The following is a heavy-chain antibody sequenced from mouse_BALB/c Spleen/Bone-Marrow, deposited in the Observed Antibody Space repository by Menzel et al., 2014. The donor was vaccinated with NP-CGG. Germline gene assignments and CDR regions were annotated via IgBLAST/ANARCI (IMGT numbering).Heavy chain of an antibody. CDR2: IDPASDYT. V-gene: IGHV14-3*02. J-gene: IGHJ2*01. CDR1: GFNIKDTY. Sequence: EVMLVESGAELVKPGASVKLSCTASGFNIKDTYMHWVRQRPEQGLEWIGRIDPASDYTQFDSKFQGKATITADTSSNTAYLQLSSLTSEDTVVYYCATLTGTFDYWGQGTTLTVSS. D-gene: IGHD4-1*01. CDR3: ATLTGTFDY.